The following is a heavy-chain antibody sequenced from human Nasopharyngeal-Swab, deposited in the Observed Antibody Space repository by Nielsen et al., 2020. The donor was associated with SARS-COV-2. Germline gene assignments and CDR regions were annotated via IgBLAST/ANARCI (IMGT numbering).Heavy chain of an antibody. V-gene: IGHV3-11*04. CDR1: GFTFSDYY. Sequence: GGSLRLSCAASGFTFSDYYMSWIRQAPGKGLEYISYISGSGGTIYYGASMKGRFTISRDNAKNSLYLQMNSLRAEDTAVYYCARDRANWDFDYWGQGTLVTVSS. CDR3: ARDRANWDFDY. D-gene: IGHD7-27*01. CDR2: ISGSGGTI. J-gene: IGHJ4*02.